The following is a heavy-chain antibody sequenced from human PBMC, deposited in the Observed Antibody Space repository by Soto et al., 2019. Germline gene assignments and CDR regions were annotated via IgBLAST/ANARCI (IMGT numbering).Heavy chain of an antibody. CDR3: ERTLGITGTSAFDI. Sequence: GGSLRLSCAASGFTFSSYGMHWVRQATGKGLEWVSAIGTAGDTYYPGSVKGRFTIYRENYKHSLYLQMNSLGAGDSAGYYCERTLGITGTSAFDIWGQGTMVTVSS. D-gene: IGHD1-7*01. CDR1: GFTFSSYG. V-gene: IGHV3-13*01. CDR2: IGTAGDT. J-gene: IGHJ3*02.